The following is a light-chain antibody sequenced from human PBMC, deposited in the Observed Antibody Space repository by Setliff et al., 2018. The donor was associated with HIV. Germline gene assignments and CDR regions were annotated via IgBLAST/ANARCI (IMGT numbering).Light chain of an antibody. CDR2: EVR. Sequence: QSALTQPASVSGSPGQSITISCTGTSSDVGGYSYVSWYQQHPGKAPKLIIYEVRNRPSGVSNRFSGSKSGNTASLTISGLQAEDEADYYCCSYAGSNILYVFGTGTKVTVL. V-gene: IGLV2-14*01. CDR1: SSDVGGYSY. J-gene: IGLJ1*01. CDR3: CSYAGSNILYV.